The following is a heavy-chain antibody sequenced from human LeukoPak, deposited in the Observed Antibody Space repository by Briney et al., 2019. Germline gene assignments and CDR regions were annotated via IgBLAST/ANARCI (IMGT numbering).Heavy chain of an antibody. Sequence: SETLSLTCTVSGGSISSYYWSWIRQPPGKGLEWIGYIYYSGSTNYNPSLKSRVTISVDTSKNQFSLKLSSVTAADTAVYYCARTYYYDSIYDAFDIWGQGTMVTVSS. J-gene: IGHJ3*02. D-gene: IGHD3-22*01. CDR2: IYYSGST. CDR1: GGSISSYY. V-gene: IGHV4-59*08. CDR3: ARTYYYDSIYDAFDI.